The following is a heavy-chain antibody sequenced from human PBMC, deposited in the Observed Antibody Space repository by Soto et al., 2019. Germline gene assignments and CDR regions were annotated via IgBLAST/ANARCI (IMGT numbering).Heavy chain of an antibody. Sequence: GGSLRLSCAVSGFTFSSYWMSWVRQAPGKGLEWVANIKQDVGEKYYVDSVKGRFTISRDNAKNSLYLQMNSLRGDDTAVYYCVRDYRVSYGYGPFDYWGQRTMVTVSS. V-gene: IGHV3-7*03. CDR3: VRDYRVSYGYGPFDY. CDR2: IKQDVGEK. D-gene: IGHD3-16*01. J-gene: IGHJ4*02. CDR1: GFTFSSYW.